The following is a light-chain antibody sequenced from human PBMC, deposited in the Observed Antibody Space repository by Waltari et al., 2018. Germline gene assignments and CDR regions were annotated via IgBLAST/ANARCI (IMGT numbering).Light chain of an antibody. V-gene: IGLV2-8*01. CDR2: DVI. CDR1: ARHVGGFRF. J-gene: IGLJ2*01. CDR3: CSFSGANNVL. Sequence: QSALTQPPSASVSPGHSVTIPCTVTARHVGGFRFVSWYPQHPGKAPRLIIYDVIKRPSGVPYRFSGSKSGNTASLTVSGLQPEDEADYFCCSFSGANNVLFGGGTKLTVL.